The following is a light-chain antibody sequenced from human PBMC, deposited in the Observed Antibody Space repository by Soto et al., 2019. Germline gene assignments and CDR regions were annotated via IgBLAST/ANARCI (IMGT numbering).Light chain of an antibody. CDR2: WAS. V-gene: IGKV4-1*01. J-gene: IGKJ5*01. CDR3: QQYYSAPPIT. CDR1: QSVLYSPNNKNY. Sequence: DIVMTQSPDSLAVSLGERATINCKSSQSVLYSPNNKNYLAWYQQKPGQPPKLLIYWASTRESGVPDRFSGSGSGTDFTLTISSLKAEDVSVYYCQQYYSAPPITFAQGTRLEIK.